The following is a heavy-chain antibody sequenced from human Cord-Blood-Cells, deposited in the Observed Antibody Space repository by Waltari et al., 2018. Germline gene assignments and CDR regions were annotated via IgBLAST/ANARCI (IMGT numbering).Heavy chain of an antibody. CDR3: ARGSAYSGSYYYYYYMDV. Sequence: EVQLVESGGGLVQPGGSLRLSCAASGFTFSSYWMHWVRQAPGKGLVWVSRINSDGSSTSYADSVKGRFTISRDNAKNTLYLQMNSLRAEDTAVYYCARGSAYSGSYYYYYYMDVWGKGTTVTVSS. CDR1: GFTFSSYW. CDR2: INSDGSST. V-gene: IGHV3-74*01. J-gene: IGHJ6*03. D-gene: IGHD1-26*01.